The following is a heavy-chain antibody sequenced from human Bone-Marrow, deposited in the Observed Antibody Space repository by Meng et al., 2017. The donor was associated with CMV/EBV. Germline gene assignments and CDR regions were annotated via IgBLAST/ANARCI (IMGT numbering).Heavy chain of an antibody. CDR1: GFTFSSYS. Sequence: GESLKISCAASGFTFSSYSMNWVRQAPGKGLEWVSSISSSSSYIYYADSVKGRFTISRDNSKNTLYLQMNSLRAEDTAVYYCARGPLGYSSSAYYYGMDVWGQATTVTVSS. J-gene: IGHJ6*02. CDR3: ARGPLGYSSSAYYYGMDV. CDR2: ISSSSSYI. V-gene: IGHV3-21*01. D-gene: IGHD6-6*01.